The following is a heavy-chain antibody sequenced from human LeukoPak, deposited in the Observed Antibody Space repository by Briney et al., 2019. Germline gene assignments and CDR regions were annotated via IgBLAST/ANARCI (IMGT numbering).Heavy chain of an antibody. Sequence: ASETLSLTCTVSGGSISSYYWSWIRQPPGKGLEWIGYIYYSGSTNYNPSLKSRVTISVDTSKNQFSLKLSSVTAADTAVYYCARESYYFDYWGQGTLVTASS. CDR1: GGSISSYY. J-gene: IGHJ4*02. CDR2: IYYSGST. V-gene: IGHV4-59*01. CDR3: ARESYYFDY.